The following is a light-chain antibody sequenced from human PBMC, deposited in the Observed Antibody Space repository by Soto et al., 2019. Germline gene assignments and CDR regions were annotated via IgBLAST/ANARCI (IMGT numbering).Light chain of an antibody. V-gene: IGKV4-1*01. CDR2: WAS. CDR1: QSVLYSSNNKNY. Sequence: DIVMTQSPDSLAVSLGERATINCKSSQSVLYSSNNKNYLVWYQQKAGQPPKLLFSWASTRESGVPDRFRGSGSGTDFTLTISRLQAEDVAVYYCQQYYSTPITFGQGTRLEIK. CDR3: QQYYSTPIT. J-gene: IGKJ5*01.